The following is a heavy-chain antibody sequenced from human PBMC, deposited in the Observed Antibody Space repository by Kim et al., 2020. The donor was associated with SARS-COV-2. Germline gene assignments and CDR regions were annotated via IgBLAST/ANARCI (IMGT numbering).Heavy chain of an antibody. CDR3: ARVRGGGHWALDY. Sequence: GGSLRLSCAASGFTFSSYGMHWVRQAAGKGLEWVAVISYDGDNKWYADSVKGRFTISRDNSKNTLYLQMNSLRAEDTAVYYCARVRGGGHWALDYWGQGTLVTVSS. J-gene: IGHJ4*02. CDR1: GFTFSSYG. V-gene: IGHV3-30*03. CDR2: ISYDGDNK. D-gene: IGHD3-16*01.